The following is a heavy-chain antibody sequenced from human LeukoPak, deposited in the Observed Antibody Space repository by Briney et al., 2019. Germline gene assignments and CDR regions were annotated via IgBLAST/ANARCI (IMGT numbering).Heavy chain of an antibody. J-gene: IGHJ4*02. CDR1: GFTLSDYH. CDR2: ITSKGDNYQT. Sequence: GGSLRLSCAASGFTLSDYHMDWVRQAPGKGLEWVGRITSKGDNYQTHYATAVKGRFTISRDDSKSSLYLQMNSLITEDTAVYLCARGIVRTGFDYWGQGTLVTVSS. V-gene: IGHV3-72*01. CDR3: ARGIVRTGFDY. D-gene: IGHD2-8*01.